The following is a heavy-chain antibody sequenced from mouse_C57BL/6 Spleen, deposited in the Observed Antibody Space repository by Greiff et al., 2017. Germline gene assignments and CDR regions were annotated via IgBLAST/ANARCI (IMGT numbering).Heavy chain of an antibody. J-gene: IGHJ4*01. Sequence: VQLQQPGAELVRPGSSVKLSCKASGYTFTSYWMHWVKQRPIQGLAWVGNLDPSDSETHSNQKFKDKATLTVDTSSSTAYMQRSSLTSEDSAVYYGAREYDYDAPYFYAMDYWGQGTSGTVST. CDR3: AREYDYDAPYFYAMDY. CDR2: LDPSDSET. D-gene: IGHD2-4*01. V-gene: IGHV1-52*01. CDR1: GYTFTSYW.